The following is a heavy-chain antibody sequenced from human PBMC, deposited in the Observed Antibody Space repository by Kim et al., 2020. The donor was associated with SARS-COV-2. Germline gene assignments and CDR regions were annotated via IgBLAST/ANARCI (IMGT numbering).Heavy chain of an antibody. CDR2: IYYSGST. Sequence: SETLSLTCTVSGGSISSGGYYWSWIRQHPGKGLEWIGYIYYSGSTYYNPSLKSRVTISVDTSKNQFSLKLSSVTAADTAVYYCARDSRVRQGVAASYYYGMDVWGQGTTVTVSS. CDR1: GGSISSGGYY. V-gene: IGHV4-31*03. D-gene: IGHD2-15*01. CDR3: ARDSRVRQGVAASYYYGMDV. J-gene: IGHJ6*02.